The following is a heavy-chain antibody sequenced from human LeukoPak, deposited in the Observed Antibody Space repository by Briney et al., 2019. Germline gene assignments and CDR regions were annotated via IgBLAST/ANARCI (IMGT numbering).Heavy chain of an antibody. CDR3: ARDQRDLYGDPRGDYYYGMDV. Sequence: PGGSLRLSCAASGFTFSSYAMHCVRQAPGKGLEWVAVISYDGSNKYYADSVKGRFTISRDNSKNTLYLQMNSLRAEDTAVYYCARDQRDLYGDPRGDYYYGMDVWGQGTTVTVSS. V-gene: IGHV3-30*14. CDR2: ISYDGSNK. CDR1: GFTFSSYA. J-gene: IGHJ6*02. D-gene: IGHD4-17*01.